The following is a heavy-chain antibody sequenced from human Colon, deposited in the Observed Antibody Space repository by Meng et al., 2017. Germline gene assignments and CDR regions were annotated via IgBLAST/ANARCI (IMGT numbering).Heavy chain of an antibody. Sequence: QVQLQESGPRLVKPSQTLSLTCTVSGDSVSSNSYYWTWIRQHPGTGLEWIGYIYSGGLSHYTPSLKSRITMSIDTSKNQFSLQLTSVTAADTAIYYCARDPLAVGPTDRGLDSWGQGTLVTVSS. CDR3: ARDPLAVGPTDRGLDS. D-gene: IGHD1-26*01. J-gene: IGHJ4*02. CDR2: IYSGGLS. CDR1: GDSVSSNSYY. V-gene: IGHV4-31*03.